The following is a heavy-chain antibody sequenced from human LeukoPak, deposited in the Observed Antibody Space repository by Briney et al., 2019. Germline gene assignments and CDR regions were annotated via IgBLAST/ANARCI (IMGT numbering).Heavy chain of an antibody. J-gene: IGHJ4*02. CDR2: IHHSGRT. Sequence: PSQTLSLTCTASGGSISSGYWWSWVRQSPGKGLEWIGEIHHSGRTNYSPSLKSRVTISVDKSKNQFSVILTPVTAADTAVYYCARNAYYSADYWGQGTLVTVSS. V-gene: IGHV4-4*02. CDR3: ARNAYYSADY. D-gene: IGHD2/OR15-2a*01. CDR1: GGSISSGYW.